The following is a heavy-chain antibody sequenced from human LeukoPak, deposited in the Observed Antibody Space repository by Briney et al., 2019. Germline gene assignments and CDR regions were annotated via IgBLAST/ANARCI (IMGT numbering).Heavy chain of an antibody. V-gene: IGHV4-59*01. Sequence: SETLSLTCAVYGGSFSGYYWSWIRQPPGKGLEWIGYIYYSGSTKYNPSLKSRVTISVDTAKNQFSLKLSSVTAADTAVYYCARGYGSGSYPYYNGMDVWGQGTTVTVSS. J-gene: IGHJ6*02. CDR2: IYYSGST. CDR3: ARGYGSGSYPYYNGMDV. D-gene: IGHD3-10*01. CDR1: GGSFSGYY.